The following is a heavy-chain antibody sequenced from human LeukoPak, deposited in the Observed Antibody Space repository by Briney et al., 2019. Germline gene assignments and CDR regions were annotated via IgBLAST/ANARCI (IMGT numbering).Heavy chain of an antibody. J-gene: IGHJ3*02. CDR3: ARLTGTEGAFDI. CDR1: GYTFTSYD. V-gene: IGHV1-8*01. Sequence: GASVKVSCKASGYTFTSYDINWVRQATGQGLEWMGWMNPNSGSTGYAQKFQGRVTITRNTSISTAYMELSSLRSEDTAVYYCARLTGTEGAFDIWGQGTMVTVSS. D-gene: IGHD1/OR15-1a*01. CDR2: MNPNSGST.